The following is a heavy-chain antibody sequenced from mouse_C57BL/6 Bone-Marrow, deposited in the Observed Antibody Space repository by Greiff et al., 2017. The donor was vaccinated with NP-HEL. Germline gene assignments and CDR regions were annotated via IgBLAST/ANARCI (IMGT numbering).Heavy chain of an antibody. Sequence: VQLQQPGAELVMPGASVKLSCKASGYTFTSYWMHWVKQRPGQGLEWIGELDPSDSYTNYNQKFKGKSTLTVDKSSSTAYMQLSSLTSEDSAVYYWAREGLTGTYYWGQGTTLTVSS. CDR1: GYTFTSYW. CDR3: AREGLTGTYY. V-gene: IGHV1-69*01. CDR2: LDPSDSYT. D-gene: IGHD4-1*01. J-gene: IGHJ2*01.